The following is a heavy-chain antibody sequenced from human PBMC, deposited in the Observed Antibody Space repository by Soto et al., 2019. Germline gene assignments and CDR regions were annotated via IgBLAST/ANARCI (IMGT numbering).Heavy chain of an antibody. CDR3: ARVQREYSGYDPPYYYYTDV. J-gene: IGHJ6*03. Sequence: GGSLRLSCAASGFTFSSYSMNWVRQAPGKGLEWVSSISSSSSYIYYADSVKGRFTISRDNAKNSLYLQMNSLRAEDTAVYYCARVQREYSGYDPPYYYYTDVWGKGTTVTVSS. CDR2: ISSSSSYI. D-gene: IGHD5-12*01. V-gene: IGHV3-21*01. CDR1: GFTFSSYS.